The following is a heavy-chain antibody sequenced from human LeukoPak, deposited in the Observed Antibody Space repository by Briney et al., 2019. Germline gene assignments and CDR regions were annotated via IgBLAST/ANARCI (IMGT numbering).Heavy chain of an antibody. V-gene: IGHV4-31*03. CDR3: ARVAVAVSWFDP. CDR2: IYDSGST. CDR1: GGSISSGGYY. D-gene: IGHD6-19*01. J-gene: IGHJ5*02. Sequence: SETLSLTCTVSGGSISSGGYYWSWIRQHPGKGLEWIGYIYDSGSTYYNPSLKSRVTISVDTSKNQFSLKLSSVTAADTAVYYCARVAVAVSWFDPWGQGTLVTVSS.